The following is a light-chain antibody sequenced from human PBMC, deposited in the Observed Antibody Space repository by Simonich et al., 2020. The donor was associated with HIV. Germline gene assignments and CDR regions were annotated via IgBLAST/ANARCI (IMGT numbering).Light chain of an antibody. Sequence: DIVMTQSPLSLPVTPGEPASISCRSSQCILHSNGFNYLDWYLQKPGQSPQLLIYLGSNRASGVPDKFSGSGSGTDFTLKIRRVEAEDVGVYYCIQALQTPITFGQGTRLEIK. V-gene: IGKV2-28*01. CDR2: LGS. CDR3: IQALQTPIT. CDR1: QCILHSNGFNY. J-gene: IGKJ5*01.